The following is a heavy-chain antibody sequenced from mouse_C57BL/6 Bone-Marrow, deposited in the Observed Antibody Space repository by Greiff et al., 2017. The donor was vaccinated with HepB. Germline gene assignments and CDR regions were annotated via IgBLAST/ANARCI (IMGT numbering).Heavy chain of an antibody. CDR2: IDPSDSYT. CDR1: GYTFTSYW. J-gene: IGHJ4*01. D-gene: IGHD1-1*01. CDR3: ARIDYYGSSDGYYAMDY. Sequence: QVQLQQPGAELVMPGASVKLSCKASGYTFTSYWMHWVKQRPGQGLEWIGEIDPSDSYTNYNQKFKGKSTLTVDKSSSTAYMQLSSLTSEDSAVYYCARIDYYGSSDGYYAMDYWGQGTSVTVSS. V-gene: IGHV1-69*01.